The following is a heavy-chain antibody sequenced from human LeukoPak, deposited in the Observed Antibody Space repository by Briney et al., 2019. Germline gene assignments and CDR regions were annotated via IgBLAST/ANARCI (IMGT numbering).Heavy chain of an antibody. CDR2: INHSGST. Sequence: SETLSLTCAVYGGSFSGYYWSWIRQPPGKGLEWIGEINHSGSTNYNPSLKSRVTISVDTSKNQFSLKLSSVTAADTAVYYCARGSYRHAYYYYYYMDVWGKGTTVTVSS. J-gene: IGHJ6*03. CDR1: GGSFSGYY. CDR3: ARGSYRHAYYYYYYMDV. V-gene: IGHV4-34*01. D-gene: IGHD3-16*02.